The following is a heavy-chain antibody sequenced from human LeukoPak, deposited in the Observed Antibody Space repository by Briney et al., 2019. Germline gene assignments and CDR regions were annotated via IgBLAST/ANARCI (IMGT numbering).Heavy chain of an antibody. J-gene: IGHJ4*02. CDR1: GFTFSNAW. CDR2: IKSKTDGGTT. Sequence: GGSLRLSCAASGFTFSNAWMSWVRQAPGKGLEWVGRIKSKTDGGTTDYAAPVKARFTISRDDSKNTLYLQMNSLKTEDTAVYYCTTDHAITFGGGNDYWGQGTLVTVSS. D-gene: IGHD3-16*01. CDR3: TTDHAITFGGGNDY. V-gene: IGHV3-15*01.